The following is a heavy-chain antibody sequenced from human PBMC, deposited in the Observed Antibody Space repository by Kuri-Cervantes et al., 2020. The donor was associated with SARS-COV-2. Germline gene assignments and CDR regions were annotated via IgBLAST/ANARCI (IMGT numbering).Heavy chain of an antibody. CDR2: ISSSGSTI. CDR3: ARLGVGYYGSGSYYNQ. Sequence: GESLKISCAASGFTFSDYYMSWIRQAPGKGLEWVSYISSSGSTIYYADSVKGRFTISRDNAKNSLYLQMNSLRAEDTAVYYCARLGVGYYGSGSYYNQWGQGTLVTVSS. J-gene: IGHJ4*02. D-gene: IGHD3-10*01. CDR1: GFTFSDYY. V-gene: IGHV3-11*04.